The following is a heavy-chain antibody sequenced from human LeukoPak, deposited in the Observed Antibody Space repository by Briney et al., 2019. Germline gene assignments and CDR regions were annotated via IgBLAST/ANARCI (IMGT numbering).Heavy chain of an antibody. CDR3: ARVNYYYYYVDV. J-gene: IGHJ6*03. CDR1: GGSINNYY. V-gene: IGHV4-4*07. CDR2: IYISGGT. Sequence: SETLSLTCTVSGGSINNYYWSWIRQPAGKGLEWIGRIYISGGTNYNPSLKSRVAMSVDTSKNQFSLKLSSVTAADTAVYYCARVNYYYYYVDVWGKGTTVTISS.